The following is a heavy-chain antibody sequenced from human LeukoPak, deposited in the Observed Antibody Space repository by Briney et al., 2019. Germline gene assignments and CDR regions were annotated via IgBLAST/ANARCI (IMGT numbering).Heavy chain of an antibody. Sequence: SETLSLTCTVSGGSISGYYWSWIRQPPGKGLEWIGYIFYIGSTNYNPSLKSRVTISVDTSKNQFSLKLISVTAADTAVYYCAREGYCSGGSCYLGVLNWGQGTLVTVSS. CDR1: GGSISGYY. CDR2: IFYIGST. J-gene: IGHJ4*02. D-gene: IGHD2-15*01. CDR3: AREGYCSGGSCYLGVLN. V-gene: IGHV4-59*12.